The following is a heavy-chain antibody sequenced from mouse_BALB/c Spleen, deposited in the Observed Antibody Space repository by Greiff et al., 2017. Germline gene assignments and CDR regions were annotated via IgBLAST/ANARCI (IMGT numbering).Heavy chain of an antibody. CDR1: GYSITSGYY. D-gene: IGHD2-4*01. Sequence: EVKLQESGPGLVKPSQSLSLTCSVTGYSITSGYYWNWIRQFPGNKLEWMGYISYDGSNNYNPSLKNRISITRDTSKNQFFLKLNSVTTEDTATYYCARAEDYDVEDYFDYWGQGTTLTVSS. CDR3: ARAEDYDVEDYFDY. CDR2: ISYDGSN. J-gene: IGHJ2*01. V-gene: IGHV3-6*02.